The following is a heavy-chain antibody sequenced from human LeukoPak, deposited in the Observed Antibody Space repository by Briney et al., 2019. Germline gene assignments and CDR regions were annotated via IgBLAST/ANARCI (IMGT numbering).Heavy chain of an antibody. Sequence: GGSLRLSCAASGVTFSSYAMSWVRQAPGKGLEWVSAISGSVGSTHYADYVNGRFPISRDNSQTTLYLQMNSLRAEDTAVYYCAKDMEVARSSYFDYWGQGALVTVSS. V-gene: IGHV3-23*01. J-gene: IGHJ4*02. CDR1: GVTFSSYA. D-gene: IGHD5-24*01. CDR2: ISGSVGST. CDR3: AKDMEVARSSYFDY.